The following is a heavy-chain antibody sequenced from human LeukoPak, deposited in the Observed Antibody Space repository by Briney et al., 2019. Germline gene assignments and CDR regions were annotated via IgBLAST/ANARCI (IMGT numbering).Heavy chain of an antibody. CDR1: GVSFSGYY. V-gene: IGHV4-34*01. J-gene: IGHJ4*02. Sequence: SETLSLTCAVYGVSFSGYYWSWIRQPPGKGLEWIGEINHSGSTNYNPSLKSRVTISVDTSKNQFSLKLSSVTAADTAVYYCARGHSTLYYDSSGSLYYFDYWGQGTLVTVSS. CDR2: INHSGST. D-gene: IGHD3-22*01. CDR3: ARGHSTLYYDSSGSLYYFDY.